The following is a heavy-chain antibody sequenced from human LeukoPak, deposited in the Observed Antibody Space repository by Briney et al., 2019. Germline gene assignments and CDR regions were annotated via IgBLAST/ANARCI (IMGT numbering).Heavy chain of an antibody. CDR3: ARAQPKGYSSSWYDY. J-gene: IGHJ4*02. CDR1: GYTFTSYY. Sequence: GASVKVSCKASGYTFTSYYMHWVRQAPGQGLEWMGIINPSGGSTSYAQKFQGRVTITTDESTSTAYMELSSLRSEDTAVYYCARAQPKGYSSSWYDYWGQGTLVTVSS. V-gene: IGHV1-46*01. D-gene: IGHD6-13*01. CDR2: INPSGGST.